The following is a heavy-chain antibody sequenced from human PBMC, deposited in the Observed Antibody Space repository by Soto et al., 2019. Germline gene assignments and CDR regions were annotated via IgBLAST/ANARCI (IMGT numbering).Heavy chain of an antibody. Sequence: EAQLVESGGGLVQPGGSLRVSCAVSGFTFSSYWMSWVRQAPGKGLEWVAKIKQDGSEKDYVDSVKGRFTISRDNANNSLYLHMYTWGVEETAMYYCARGGRDAYKWFDAWGQGTLVTVAS. CDR3: ARGGRDAYKWFDA. V-gene: IGHV3-7*01. J-gene: IGHJ5*02. D-gene: IGHD3-16*01. CDR2: IKQDGSEK. CDR1: GFTFSSYW.